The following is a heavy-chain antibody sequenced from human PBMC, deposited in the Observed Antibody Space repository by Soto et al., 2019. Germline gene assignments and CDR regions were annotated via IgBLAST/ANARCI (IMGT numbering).Heavy chain of an antibody. CDR1: GGSISTYY. CDR3: ARALVVVAADDFDI. V-gene: IGHV4-59*01. J-gene: IGHJ3*02. CDR2: IYYSGST. Sequence: SETLSLTCTVSGGSISTYYWSWIRQPPGKGLEWIGYIYYSGSTNYNPSLKSRVTISVDTSKNQFSLKLSSVTAADTAVYYCARALVVVAADDFDIWGQGTMVTVS. D-gene: IGHD2-15*01.